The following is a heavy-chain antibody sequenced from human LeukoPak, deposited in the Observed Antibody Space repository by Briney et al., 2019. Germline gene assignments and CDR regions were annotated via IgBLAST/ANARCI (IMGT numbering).Heavy chain of an antibody. CDR3: ASSYFNAAGACWFDP. Sequence: GASVKVSCKASGGTFSSYAISWVRQAPGQGLERMGRIIPILDIANYAQKFQGRVTITADKSTSTAYMELSSLRSEDTAVYYCASSYFNAAGACWFDPWGQGTLATVSS. V-gene: IGHV1-69*04. CDR2: IIPILDIA. J-gene: IGHJ5*02. D-gene: IGHD6-19*01. CDR1: GGTFSSYA.